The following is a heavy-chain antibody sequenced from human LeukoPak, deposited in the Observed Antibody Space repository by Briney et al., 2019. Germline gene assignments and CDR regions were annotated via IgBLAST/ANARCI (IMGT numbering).Heavy chain of an antibody. J-gene: IGHJ4*02. V-gene: IGHV1-46*01. CDR1: GYTITSYY. CDR2: INPSGGST. Sequence: GASVKVSCKASGYTITSYYMHWVRQAPGQGLEWMGIINPSGGSTSYEQKFQGRVTMTRDMSTSTVYMELSSLRSEDTAVYYCARGRWSPPSDFWGQGTLVTVSS. D-gene: IGHD4-23*01. CDR3: ARGRWSPPSDF.